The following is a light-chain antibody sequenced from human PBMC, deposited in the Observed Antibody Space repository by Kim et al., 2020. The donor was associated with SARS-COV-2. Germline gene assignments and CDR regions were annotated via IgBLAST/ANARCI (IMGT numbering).Light chain of an antibody. CDR3: QQYNNWPLT. J-gene: IGKJ4*01. CDR2: GAS. Sequence: EIVMTQSPATLSVSPGERATLSCRASQSVNSNLAWYQQKPGQAPRLLIYGASTRATGIPARFSGSGSGTDFTLTISSLQSEDFAVYHCQQYNNWPLTFGGGTKVDIK. V-gene: IGKV3-15*01. CDR1: QSVNSN.